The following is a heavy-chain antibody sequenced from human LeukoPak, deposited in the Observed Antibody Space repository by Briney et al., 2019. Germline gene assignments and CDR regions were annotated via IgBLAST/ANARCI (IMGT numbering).Heavy chain of an antibody. CDR1: GGSXXXXX. CDR2: IYYSGST. D-gene: IGHD3/OR15-3a*01. CDR3: ARFGRELDY. V-gene: IGHV4-59*01. J-gene: IGHJ4*02. Sequence: SETLSLTCTVSGGSXXXXXXSWIRQPPGXXXEWIGYIYYSGSTNYNPSLKSRVTISVDTSKNQFSLKLSSVTAADTAVYYCARFGRELDYWGQGTLVTVSS.